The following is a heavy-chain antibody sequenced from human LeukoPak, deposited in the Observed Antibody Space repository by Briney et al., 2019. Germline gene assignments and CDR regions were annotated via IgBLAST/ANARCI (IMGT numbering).Heavy chain of an antibody. V-gene: IGHV4-31*03. CDR2: IDYSGKT. CDR1: GVSISGRGY. J-gene: IGHJ5*02. CDR3: ATGYGSGWFDA. D-gene: IGHD3-16*01. Sequence: SETLSLTCSVSGVSISGRGYWGWIRQHPGKGLEWIGYIDYSGKTYYKPSLQSRVIISADTSKNQFTLKVTSVTAADTAVYYCATGYGSGWFDAWGQGAVVTVSS.